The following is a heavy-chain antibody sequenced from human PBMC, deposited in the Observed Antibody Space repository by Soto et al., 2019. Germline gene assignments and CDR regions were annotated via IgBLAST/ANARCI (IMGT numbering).Heavy chain of an antibody. J-gene: IGHJ6*02. V-gene: IGHV1-18*01. CDR1: GYTFTSYG. D-gene: IGHD5-12*01. Sequence: QVQLVQSGAEVKKPGASVKVSCKASGYTFTSYGISWVRQAPGQGLEWMGWISAYNGNTNYAQKLQGRVTMTTETSTSTAYMELRSLRSDDTAVYYGARDGGAGYSGYYYYGMDVWGQGTTVTVS. CDR2: ISAYNGNT. CDR3: ARDGGAGYSGYYYYGMDV.